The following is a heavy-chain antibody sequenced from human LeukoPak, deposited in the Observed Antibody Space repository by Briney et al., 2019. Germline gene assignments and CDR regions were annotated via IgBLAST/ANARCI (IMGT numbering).Heavy chain of an antibody. D-gene: IGHD6-13*01. CDR2: ISYDGSNK. Sequence: GGSLRLSCAASGFTFSSYAMHWVRQAPGKGLEWVAVISYDGSNKYYADSVKGRFTISRDNSKNTLYPQMNSLRAEDTAVYYCARDSSSWYSYTSYYFDYWGQGTLVTVSS. J-gene: IGHJ4*02. CDR1: GFTFSSYA. CDR3: ARDSSSWYSYTSYYFDY. V-gene: IGHV3-30*04.